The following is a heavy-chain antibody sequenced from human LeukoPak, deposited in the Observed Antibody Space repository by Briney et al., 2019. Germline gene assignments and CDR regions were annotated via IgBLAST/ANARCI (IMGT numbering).Heavy chain of an antibody. CDR1: GFTFSSYA. D-gene: IGHD3-10*01. CDR2: ISGSGGST. CDR3: AKSPLLWFGELSWYFDY. V-gene: IGHV3-23*01. Sequence: GGSLRLSCGASGFTFSSYAMSWVRQAPGKGLEWVSAISGSGGSTYYADSVKGRFTISRDNSKNTLYLQMNSLRAEDTAVYYCAKSPLLWFGELSWYFDYWGQGTLVTVSS. J-gene: IGHJ4*02.